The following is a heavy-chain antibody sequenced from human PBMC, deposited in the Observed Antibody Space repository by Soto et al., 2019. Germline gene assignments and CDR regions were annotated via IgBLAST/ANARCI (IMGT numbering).Heavy chain of an antibody. J-gene: IGHJ6*04. CDR1: GGSISSYY. CDR2: IYYSGST. Sequence: SETLSLTCTVSGGSISSYYWSWIRQPPGKGLEWIGYIYYSGSTNYNPSLKSRVTISVDTSKNQFSLKLSSVTAADTAVYYCARLNNYYGSGSYSLNNYYYDGMDVWGKGTAVTVSS. D-gene: IGHD3-10*01. V-gene: IGHV4-59*01. CDR3: ARLNNYYGSGSYSLNNYYYDGMDV.